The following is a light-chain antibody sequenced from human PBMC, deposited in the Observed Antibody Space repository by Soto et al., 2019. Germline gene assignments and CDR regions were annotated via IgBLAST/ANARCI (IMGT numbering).Light chain of an antibody. CDR1: SSDVGGYNY. Sequence: SALTQPASVSGSPGQSITISCTGTSSDVGGYNYVSWYQQHPGKAPKLMIYDVSNRPSGVSNRFSGSKSGNTASLTISGLQAEDEADYYCRSYTSSSTLSYVFGTGTKVTVL. CDR3: RSYTSSSTLSYV. J-gene: IGLJ1*01. V-gene: IGLV2-14*01. CDR2: DVS.